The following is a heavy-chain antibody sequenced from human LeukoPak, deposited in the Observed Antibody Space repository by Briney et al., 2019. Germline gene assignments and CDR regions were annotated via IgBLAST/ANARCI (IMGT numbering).Heavy chain of an antibody. CDR2: IYTSGST. D-gene: IGHD5-12*01. CDR1: GGSISSGSHY. Sequence: PSQTLSLTCTVSGGSISSGSHYWSWIRQPAGKGLEWIGRIYTSGSTNYNPSLKSRVTISVDTSKNQFSLKLSSVTAADTAVYYCAESGYDLADYRGQGTLVTVSS. CDR3: AESGYDLADY. V-gene: IGHV4-61*02. J-gene: IGHJ4*02.